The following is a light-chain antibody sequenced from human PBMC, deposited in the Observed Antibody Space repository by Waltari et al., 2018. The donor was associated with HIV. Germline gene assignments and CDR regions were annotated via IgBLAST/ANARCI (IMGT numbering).Light chain of an antibody. CDR3: QRYDRAPYT. CDR2: AAS. J-gene: IGKJ2*01. CDR1: QGIGSD. V-gene: IGKV1-27*01. Sequence: DVQMTQSPSSLSASVGDGVAITCRASQGIGSDLAWYQQKPGKVPKLLIYAASTLQSGAPSRFSGSGSGTDFTLTITNLQTEDFSFYYCQRYDRAPYTFGPGTRLELK.